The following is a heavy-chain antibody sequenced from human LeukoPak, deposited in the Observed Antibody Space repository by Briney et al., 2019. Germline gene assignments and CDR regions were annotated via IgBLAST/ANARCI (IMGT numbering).Heavy chain of an antibody. V-gene: IGHV3-74*01. CDR1: GFTVSSNY. CDR3: AREVYSGGQYYFDY. CDR2: MNSDGSST. D-gene: IGHD6-19*01. Sequence: PGGSLRLSCAASGFTVSSNYMSWVRQAPGKGLVWVSRMNSDGSSTSYADFVKGRFTISRDNAKNTLYLQMDRLRAEDTALYYCAREVYSGGQYYFDYWGRGTLVTVSS. J-gene: IGHJ4*02.